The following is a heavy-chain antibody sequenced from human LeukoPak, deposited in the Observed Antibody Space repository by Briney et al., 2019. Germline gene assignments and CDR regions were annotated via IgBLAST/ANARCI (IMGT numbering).Heavy chain of an antibody. Sequence: QSGGSLRLSCAASGFTFSSYAMSWVRQAPGKGLEWVSAISGSGGSTYYADSVKGRFTISRDNSKNTLYLQMHSLRAEDTAVYYCAKDYIVATDWYFDLWGRGTLVTVSS. CDR2: ISGSGGST. V-gene: IGHV3-23*01. CDR3: AKDYIVATDWYFDL. CDR1: GFTFSSYA. J-gene: IGHJ2*01. D-gene: IGHD5-12*01.